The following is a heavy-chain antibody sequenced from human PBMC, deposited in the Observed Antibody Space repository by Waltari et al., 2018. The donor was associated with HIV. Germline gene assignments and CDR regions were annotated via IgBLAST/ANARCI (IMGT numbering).Heavy chain of an antibody. J-gene: IGHJ6*01. CDR2: VNHVGPT. CDR3: ARDSAPGLAVDDDDGEFFYYGLDV. V-gene: IGHV4-34*01. CDR1: GGSFSGYY. D-gene: IGHD6-19*01. Sequence: QVHLEQWGTGLLRPSETLSLTCAVYGGSFSGYYWSWIRQSPGRGLEWIGEVNHVGPTNYSPSLKGRVTVSVDTSKNQFSLTMRSVTAADTAVYYCARDSAPGLAVDDDDGEFFYYGLDVWGQGTTVTVSS.